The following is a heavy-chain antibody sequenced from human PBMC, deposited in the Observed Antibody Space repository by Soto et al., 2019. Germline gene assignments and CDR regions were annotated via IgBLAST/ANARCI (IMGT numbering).Heavy chain of an antibody. D-gene: IGHD4-4*01. J-gene: IGHJ6*03. Sequence: LRLSCAASGFTFSNYGMHWVRQTPGKGLEWAAVISYDGSDKYYADSVKGRFTISRDNSKNTLYLQMNSLRAEDAAVYYCAKDPGGNYGLYYYYYYYMDVWGKGTTVTVS. CDR2: ISYDGSDK. V-gene: IGHV3-30*18. CDR1: GFTFSNYG. CDR3: AKDPGGNYGLYYYYYYYMDV.